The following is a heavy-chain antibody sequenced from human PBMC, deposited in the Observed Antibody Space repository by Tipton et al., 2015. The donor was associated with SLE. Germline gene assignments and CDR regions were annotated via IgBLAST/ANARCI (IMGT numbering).Heavy chain of an antibody. J-gene: IGHJ4*02. D-gene: IGHD6-13*01. CDR2: ISTYNGNT. V-gene: IGHV1-18*01. CDR3: ARGGVAAAGRPFDY. Sequence: QLVQSGAEVKKPGASVKVSCKASGYTFVSYGINWVRQAPGQGLEWMGWISTYNGNTNYAQKFQGRVTMTTDTSTSTVYMDLKSLRSDDTAVYYWARGGVAAAGRPFDYWGQGTLFTVSS. CDR1: GYTFVSYG.